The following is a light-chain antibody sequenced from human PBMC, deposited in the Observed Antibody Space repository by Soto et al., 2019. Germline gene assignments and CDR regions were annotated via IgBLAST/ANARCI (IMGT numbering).Light chain of an antibody. CDR3: QQYGGSSPYT. Sequence: EIVLTQPPGTLSLSPGERATLSCRASQSVSSSYLAWYQQKPGQAPRLLIYGASSRATGIPDRFSGSGSGTDFPLTISRLEPEDFAVYYCQQYGGSSPYTFGQGTKLEIK. V-gene: IGKV3-20*01. CDR1: QSVSSSY. CDR2: GAS. J-gene: IGKJ2*01.